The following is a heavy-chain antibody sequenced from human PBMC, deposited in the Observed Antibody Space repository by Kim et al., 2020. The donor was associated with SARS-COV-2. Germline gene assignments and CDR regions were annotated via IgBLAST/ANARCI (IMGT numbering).Heavy chain of an antibody. Sequence: SVKVSCKASGGTFSSYAISWVRQAPGQGLEWMGGIIPIFGTANYAQKFQGRVTITADESTSTAYMGLSSLRSEDTAVYYCASPIVGATTRYDYWGQGTLVTVSS. J-gene: IGHJ4*02. CDR2: IIPIFGTA. D-gene: IGHD1-26*01. V-gene: IGHV1-69*13. CDR1: GGTFSSYA. CDR3: ASPIVGATTRYDY.